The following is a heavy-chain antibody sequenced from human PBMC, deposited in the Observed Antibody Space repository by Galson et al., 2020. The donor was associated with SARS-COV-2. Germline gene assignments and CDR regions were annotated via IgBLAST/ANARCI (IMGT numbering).Heavy chain of an antibody. D-gene: IGHD6-13*01. Sequence: GESLKISCAASGFTFSHYWMSWVRQAPGKGLEWVANIKPDGSEKYYVDSVKGRFTISRDNTKDSVYLQMNSLRAEDTAMYYCATEREAADSWGQGTLVTVSS. CDR2: IKPDGSEK. CDR1: GFTFSHYW. V-gene: IGHV3-7*03. CDR3: ATEREAADS. J-gene: IGHJ5*01.